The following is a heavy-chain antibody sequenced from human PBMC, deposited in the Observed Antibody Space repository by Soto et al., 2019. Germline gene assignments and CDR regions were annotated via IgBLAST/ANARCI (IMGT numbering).Heavy chain of an antibody. CDR2: IVVGSGNT. D-gene: IGHD3-22*01. CDR1: GFTFTSSA. V-gene: IGHV1-58*01. J-gene: IGHJ3*02. CDR3: AASYYDSSAFDI. Sequence: QMQLVQSGPEVKKPGTSVKVSCKASGFTFTSSAVRWVRQARGQRPDWIGWIVVGSGNTNYAQKFQERVTITRDMSTSTAYMELSSLRSEDTAVYYCAASYYDSSAFDIWGQGTMVTVSS.